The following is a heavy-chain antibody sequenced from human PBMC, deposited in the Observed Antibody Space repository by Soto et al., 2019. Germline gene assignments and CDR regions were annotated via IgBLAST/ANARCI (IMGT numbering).Heavy chain of an antibody. D-gene: IGHD1-26*01. J-gene: IGHJ4*02. CDR3: AGGVGATAATFDY. CDR1: GDTCTDYA. Sequence: QVHLVQSGAELKKPGASVKVSCKASGDTCTDYAIHWVRQDPRQRLEWLAWINPGNGDTQYSQKFQGTVTLTRDTSATTAYMELSSLRSEDTSVYFCAGGVGATAATFDYGGQGTLVTVSS. CDR2: INPGNGDT. V-gene: IGHV1-3*01.